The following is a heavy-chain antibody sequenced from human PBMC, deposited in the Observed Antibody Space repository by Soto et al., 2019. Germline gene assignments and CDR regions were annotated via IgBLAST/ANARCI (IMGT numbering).Heavy chain of an antibody. CDR3: ARAYSKYFTSSEADY. V-gene: IGHV1-18*01. Sequence: ASVKVACKTSGYTFSNYGITWVRQAPGQGLEWLGWISAYNGNTDHAQHLQGRVTMTTDTSTSTAYMELRSLRSDDTAVYYCARAYSKYFTSSEADYWGQGTLATVSS. D-gene: IGHD6-6*01. CDR1: GYTFSNYG. J-gene: IGHJ4*02. CDR2: ISAYNGNT.